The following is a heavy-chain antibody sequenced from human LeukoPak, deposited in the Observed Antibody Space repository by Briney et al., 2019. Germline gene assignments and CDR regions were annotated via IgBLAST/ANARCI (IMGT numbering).Heavy chain of an antibody. J-gene: IGHJ4*02. CDR3: ARHPPTTGLYFDY. CDR2: IYPGDSDT. D-gene: IGHD1-14*01. V-gene: IGHV5-51*01. Sequence: GESLKISCKGSGYSFTSYWIAWVRQMPGKGLEWMGIIYPGDSDTRYSPSFQGQVTISADKSISTAYLQWSSLKASDTAMYYCARHPPTTGLYFDYWGQGTLVTVSS. CDR1: GYSFTSYW.